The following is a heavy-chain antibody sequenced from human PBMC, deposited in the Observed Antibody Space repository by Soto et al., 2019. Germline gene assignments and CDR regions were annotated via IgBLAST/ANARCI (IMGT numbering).Heavy chain of an antibody. D-gene: IGHD5-18*01. CDR2: INAGNGNT. CDR1: GYTFTSYA. Sequence: QVQLVQSGAEVKKPGASVKVPCKASGYTFTSYAMHWVRQAPGQRLEWMGWINAGNGNTKYSQKFQGRVTITRDTSASTAYMELSSLRSEDTAVYYCARDPGYSYGDYWGQGTLVTVSS. V-gene: IGHV1-3*01. J-gene: IGHJ4*02. CDR3: ARDPGYSYGDY.